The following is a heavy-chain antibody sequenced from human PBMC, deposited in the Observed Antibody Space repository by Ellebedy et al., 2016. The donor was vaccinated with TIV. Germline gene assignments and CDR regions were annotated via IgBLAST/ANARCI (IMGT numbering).Heavy chain of an antibody. CDR3: TGSSGWSGEGGS. CDR2: IKPDGSEK. CDR1: GSSLSNYW. V-gene: IGHV3-7*03. D-gene: IGHD6-19*01. J-gene: IGHJ4*02. Sequence: GESLKISXAASGSSLSNYWMNWVRQAPGKGLEWVANIKPDGSEKYYVDSVKGRFTISRDNAKKSLYLQMTSLRDEDTAVYYCTGSSGWSGEGGSWGQGTLVTVSS.